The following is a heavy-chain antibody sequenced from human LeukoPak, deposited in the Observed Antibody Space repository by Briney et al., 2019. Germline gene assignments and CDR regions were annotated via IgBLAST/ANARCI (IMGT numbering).Heavy chain of an antibody. J-gene: IGHJ3*01. CDR1: GFTFSTFN. V-gene: IGHV3-11*01. Sequence: GGSLRLSCAASGFTFSTFNMSWIRQAPGKGLEWVSYISSSGSTIYYADSVKGRFTISRDNAKNSLYLQMNNLRPEDTAVYYCATDSNLVDLGQGAGHGDENFDRWGQGTMVTVSS. CDR2: ISSSGSTI. D-gene: IGHD1-26*01. CDR3: ATDSNLVDLGQGAGHGDENFDR.